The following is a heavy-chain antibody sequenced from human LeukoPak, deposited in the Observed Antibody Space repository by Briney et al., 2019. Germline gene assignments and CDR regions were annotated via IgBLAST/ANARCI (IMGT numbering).Heavy chain of an antibody. CDR2: IYSSGNT. J-gene: IGHJ4*02. D-gene: IGHD3-22*01. V-gene: IGHV4-59*08. CDR3: ARHRLSYYDSSGSLYYFDY. CDR1: GGCISSYY. Sequence: SETLSLTCTVSGGCISSYYWSWIRQPPGKGLEWIGYIYSSGNTNYNPSLKSRVTISVDTSKNQFSLKLSSVTAADTAVYYCARHRLSYYDSSGSLYYFDYWGQGTLVTVSS.